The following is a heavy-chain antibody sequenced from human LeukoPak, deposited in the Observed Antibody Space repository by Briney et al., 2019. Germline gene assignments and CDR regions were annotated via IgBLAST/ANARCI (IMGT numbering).Heavy chain of an antibody. J-gene: IGHJ4*02. CDR2: IYYSGST. D-gene: IGHD3-3*01. Sequence: SETLSLTCTVSGGSISSSSYYWGWIRQPPGKGLEWIGSIYYSGSTYYNPSLKSRVTISVDRSKNQFSLKLSSVTAADTAVYYCARVSYLEWLLHKLYYFDYWGQGTLVTVSS. CDR1: GGSISSSSYY. V-gene: IGHV4-39*07. CDR3: ARVSYLEWLLHKLYYFDY.